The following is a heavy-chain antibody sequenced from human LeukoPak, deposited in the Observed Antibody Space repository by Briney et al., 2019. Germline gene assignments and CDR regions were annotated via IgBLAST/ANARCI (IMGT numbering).Heavy chain of an antibody. Sequence: SETLSLTCTVSGGSITTSSYYWGWIRQPPGKGLEWIGNTFYSGTTYYNPSLKSRVTISVDTSKNQFSLKLSSVTAADTAVYYCARSGLSKVVGATNFDYWGQGTLVTVSS. CDR1: GGSITTSSYY. CDR2: TFYSGTT. CDR3: ARSGLSKVVGATNFDY. J-gene: IGHJ4*02. V-gene: IGHV4-39*07. D-gene: IGHD1-26*01.